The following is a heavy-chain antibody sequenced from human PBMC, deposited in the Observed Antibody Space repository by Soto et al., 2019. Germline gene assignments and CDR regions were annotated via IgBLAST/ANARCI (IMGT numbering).Heavy chain of an antibody. V-gene: IGHV4-39*02. J-gene: IGHJ2*01. Sequence: QLQLQESGPGLVKPSETLSLTCTVSGGSLSSSSYYWGWIRQPPGKGLEWIGSIYYSGSTYYNPSLKSRVTISVDTSKNQFSLKLSSVTAADTAVYYCARERVVAAKRYFDLWGRGTLVTVSS. CDR3: ARERVVAAKRYFDL. CDR2: IYYSGST. CDR1: GGSLSSSSYY. D-gene: IGHD2-15*01.